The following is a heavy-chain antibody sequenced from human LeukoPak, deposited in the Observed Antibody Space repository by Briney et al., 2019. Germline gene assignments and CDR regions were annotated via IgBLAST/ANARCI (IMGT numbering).Heavy chain of an antibody. CDR3: ARGEDTALVTGGYNWFDP. D-gene: IGHD5-18*01. Sequence: PGGSLRLSCAASGFSFSSYNMNWVRQVPGKGLEWVSSISSSSSYIYYADSVKGRFTISRDNANNSMFLEMNSLGVEDTAIYYCARGEDTALVTGGYNWFDPWGQGTLVTVSS. CDR2: ISSSSSYI. J-gene: IGHJ5*02. V-gene: IGHV3-21*01. CDR1: GFSFSSYN.